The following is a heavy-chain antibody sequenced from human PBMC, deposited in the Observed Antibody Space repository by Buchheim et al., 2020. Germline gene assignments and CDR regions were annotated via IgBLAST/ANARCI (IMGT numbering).Heavy chain of an antibody. V-gene: IGHV3-23*01. D-gene: IGHD3-16*01. CDR2: ISGSGIST. CDR1: GFTFSNYA. J-gene: IGHJ4*02. CDR3: ANRRVGDRYFEY. Sequence: EVQLLESGGGLVQPGGSLRLSCAASGFTFSNYAVSWVRQAPGKGLEWVSTISGSGISTYYADSVKGRFTISRDNSKNTLYLQMSSLRAEDAAVYYCANRRVGDRYFEYWGQGTL.